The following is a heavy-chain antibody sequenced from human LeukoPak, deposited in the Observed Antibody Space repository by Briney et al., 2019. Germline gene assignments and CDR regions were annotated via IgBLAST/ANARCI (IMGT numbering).Heavy chain of an antibody. Sequence: GGSLRLSCAASGFTFSSYWMTWVRQAPGKGLEWVANIREDGSDKYYLDSVKGRFTISRDNAKKSLYLEMTDLRTEDTAVYYCARRHGSGWFYFDYWGQGTLVTVSS. J-gene: IGHJ4*02. D-gene: IGHD6-19*01. CDR2: IREDGSDK. CDR1: GFTFSSYW. CDR3: ARRHGSGWFYFDY. V-gene: IGHV3-7*01.